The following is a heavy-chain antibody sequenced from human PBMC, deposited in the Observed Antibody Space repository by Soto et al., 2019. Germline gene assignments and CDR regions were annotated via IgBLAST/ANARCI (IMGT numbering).Heavy chain of an antibody. V-gene: IGHV3-48*02. J-gene: IGHJ3*02. Sequence: GGSLRLSCGASGFTFSSYSMNWVRQAPGKGLEWVSYISSSSSTIYYADSVKGRFTISRDNAKNSLYLQMNSLRDEDTAVYYCGGDSSGYYYPDVFDIWGQGTMVTVSS. D-gene: IGHD3-22*01. CDR2: ISSSSSTI. CDR1: GFTFSSYS. CDR3: GGDSSGYYYPDVFDI.